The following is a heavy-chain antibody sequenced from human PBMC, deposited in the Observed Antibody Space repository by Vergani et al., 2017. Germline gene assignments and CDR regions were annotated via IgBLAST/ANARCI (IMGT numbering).Heavy chain of an antibody. D-gene: IGHD3-9*01. CDR1: GFTFSSSS. Sequence: EVQLVESGGGLVKPGGSLSPSCAASGFTFSSSSMNWVRQAPGKGLEWVSSISSSSSYIYYADSVKGRFTISRDNAKNSLYLQMNSLRAEDTAVYYCASDVVRYLDWLSAPPYFDCWVQGTLVTVSS. CDR2: ISSSSSYI. CDR3: ASDVVRYLDWLSAPPYFDC. V-gene: IGHV3-21*01. J-gene: IGHJ4*02.